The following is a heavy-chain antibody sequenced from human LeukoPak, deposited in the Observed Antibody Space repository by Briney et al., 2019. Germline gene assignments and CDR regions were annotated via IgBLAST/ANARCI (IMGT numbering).Heavy chain of an antibody. V-gene: IGHV4-39*07. Sequence: SETLSLTCTVSGGSISSSDYYWGWIRQPPGKGLEWIGSIHYGGSTNYNPSLKSRVTMSVDTSKNQFSLKLSSVTAADTAVYYCARISGSYSVFYRFDYWGQGTLVTVSS. CDR3: ARISGSYSVFYRFDY. J-gene: IGHJ4*02. CDR1: GGSISSSDYY. D-gene: IGHD1-26*01. CDR2: IHYGGST.